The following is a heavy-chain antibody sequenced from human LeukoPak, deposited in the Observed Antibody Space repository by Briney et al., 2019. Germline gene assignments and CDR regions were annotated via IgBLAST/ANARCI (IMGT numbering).Heavy chain of an antibody. V-gene: IGHV3-7*03. CDR3: ARSLTGHKNY. D-gene: IGHD7-27*01. Sequence: GGSLRLSCAASGFTFSSYWMNWARQAPGKGLEWVASINHNGNVNYYVDSVKGRFTISRDNAKNSLYLQMSNLRAEDTAVYYCARSLTGHKNYWGQGTLVTVSS. J-gene: IGHJ4*02. CDR2: INHNGNVN. CDR1: GFTFSSYW.